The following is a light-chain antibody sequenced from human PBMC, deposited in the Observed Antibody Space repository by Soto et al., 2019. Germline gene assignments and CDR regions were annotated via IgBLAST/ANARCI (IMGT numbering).Light chain of an antibody. V-gene: IGKV3-15*01. CDR2: YAS. CDR3: QQYNDWPPIT. J-gene: IGKJ5*01. Sequence: EVMMTQFPATLSVSPGDTATLSCWASQNVHNNIAWYQQKPGQAPRLLIYYASTRATDIPARFSGSGSGTEFTLTISSLQSEDFALYYCQQYNDWPPITFGQGTRLEIK. CDR1: QNVHNN.